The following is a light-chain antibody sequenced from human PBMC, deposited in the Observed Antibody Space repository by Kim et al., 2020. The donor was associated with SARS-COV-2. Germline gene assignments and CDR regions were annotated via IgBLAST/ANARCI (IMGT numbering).Light chain of an antibody. CDR1: SRDVGDYNH. CDR3: CSYAGSYTYV. Sequence: GQSVTIYCTGTSRDVGDYNHVSWHQQHPGKAPKLMIYDGSKRPSGVPDRFSGSKSGHTASLTISGLQAEDEADYYCCSYAGSYTYVFGTGTKVTVL. CDR2: DGS. V-gene: IGLV2-11*01. J-gene: IGLJ1*01.